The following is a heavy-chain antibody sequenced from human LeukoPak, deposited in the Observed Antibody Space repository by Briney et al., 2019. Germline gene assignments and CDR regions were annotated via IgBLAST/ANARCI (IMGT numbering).Heavy chain of an antibody. J-gene: IGHJ5*02. CDR1: GGTFSSYA. CDR2: ISAYNGNT. D-gene: IGHD2-2*01. Sequence: ASVKVSCKASGGTFSSYAINWVRQAPGQGLEWMGWISAYNGNTNYAQKLQGRVTMTTDTSTSTAYMELRSLRSDDTAVYYCARDSAIVVVPAAQWFDPWGQGTLVTVSS. V-gene: IGHV1-18*01. CDR3: ARDSAIVVVPAAQWFDP.